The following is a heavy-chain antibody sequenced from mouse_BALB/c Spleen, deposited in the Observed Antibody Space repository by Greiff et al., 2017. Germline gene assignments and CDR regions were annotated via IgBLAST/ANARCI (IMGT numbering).Heavy chain of an antibody. CDR2: ISDGGSYT. CDR3: ARGSYGYFDV. J-gene: IGHJ1*01. Sequence: EVKLMESGGGLVKPGGSLKLSCAASGFTFSDYYMYWVRQTPEKRLEWVATISDGGSYTYYPDSVKGRFTISRDNAKNNLYLQMSSLKSEDTAMYYCARGSYGYFDVWGAGTTVTVSS. V-gene: IGHV5-4*02. CDR1: GFTFSDYY.